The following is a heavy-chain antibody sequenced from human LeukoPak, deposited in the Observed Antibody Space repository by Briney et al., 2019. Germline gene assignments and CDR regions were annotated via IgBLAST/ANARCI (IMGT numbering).Heavy chain of an antibody. V-gene: IGHV3-53*01. CDR1: GFTVSSNY. D-gene: IGHD3-10*01. Sequence: PGGSLRLSCAASGFTVSSNYMSWVRQAPGKGLEWVSVIYSGGNTYSADSVKGRFTISRDNSKSTLYLQMNSLRAEDTAVYYCAKDLFSGSGRAGNMDAWGKGTTVTVSS. J-gene: IGHJ6*03. CDR2: IYSGGNT. CDR3: AKDLFSGSGRAGNMDA.